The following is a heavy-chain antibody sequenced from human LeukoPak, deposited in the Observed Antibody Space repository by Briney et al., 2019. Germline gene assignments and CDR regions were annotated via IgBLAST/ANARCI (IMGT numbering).Heavy chain of an antibody. Sequence: GRSLRLSCAASGFTFYDYAMPWVRHVPGKGLEWVSGISWNSGRIDYADSVKGRFTISRDNAKNSLFLQMNSLRAEDTAFYYCAKDITPRIPAAFDLWGQGTMVTVSS. CDR3: AKDITPRIPAAFDL. J-gene: IGHJ3*01. V-gene: IGHV3-9*01. CDR1: GFTFYDYA. CDR2: ISWNSGRI. D-gene: IGHD2-21*01.